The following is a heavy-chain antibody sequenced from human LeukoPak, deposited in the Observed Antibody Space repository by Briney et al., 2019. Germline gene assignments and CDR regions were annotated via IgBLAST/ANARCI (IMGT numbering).Heavy chain of an antibody. Sequence: PSETLSLTCTVSGGSISSYYWSWIRQPPGKGLEWIGYIYYSGSTNYNPSLKSRVTISVDTSKNQFSLKLSSVTAADTAVYYCARGPYCGGDCSAYYFDYWGQGTLVTVSS. J-gene: IGHJ4*02. CDR2: IYYSGST. V-gene: IGHV4-59*01. CDR1: GGSISSYY. CDR3: ARGPYCGGDCSAYYFDY. D-gene: IGHD2-21*02.